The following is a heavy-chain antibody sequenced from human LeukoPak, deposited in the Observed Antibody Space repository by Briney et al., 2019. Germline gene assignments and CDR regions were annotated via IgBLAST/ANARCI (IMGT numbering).Heavy chain of an antibody. CDR3: ATIKRGNIFGYFDF. CDR2: MLDTVTT. CDR1: GASMNTHY. Sequence: SETLSLTCAVSGASMNTHYWSWIRQPPGRGLEWIGYMLDTVTTKDNPSLKSRFTLSADTSKNQFSLRLTSVTAADTAVYYCATIKRGNIFGYFDFWGQGIPVTVSS. J-gene: IGHJ4*02. V-gene: IGHV4-59*11. D-gene: IGHD5-18*01.